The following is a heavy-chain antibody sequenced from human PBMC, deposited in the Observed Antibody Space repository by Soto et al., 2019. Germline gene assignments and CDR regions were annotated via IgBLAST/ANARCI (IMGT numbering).Heavy chain of an antibody. CDR3: AKDFRAGVVRNYYYYYGMEV. Sequence: PGGSLRLSCAASGFTFDDYTMHWVRQAPGKGLEWVSLISWDGGSTYYADSVKGRFTISRDNSKNSLYLQMNSLRTEDTALYYCAKDFRAGVVRNYYYYYGMEVWGQGPTVTVSS. V-gene: IGHV3-43*01. CDR2: ISWDGGST. CDR1: GFTFDDYT. J-gene: IGHJ6*02. D-gene: IGHD2-21*01.